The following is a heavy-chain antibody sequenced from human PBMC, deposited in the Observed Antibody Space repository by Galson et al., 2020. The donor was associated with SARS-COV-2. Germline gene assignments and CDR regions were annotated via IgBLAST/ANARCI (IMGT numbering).Heavy chain of an antibody. CDR1: GVTFSSYG. CDR2: IRFDGNNE. Sequence: GGSLRLSCAASGVTFSSYGMHWIRQAPGKGLEWVAFIRFDGNNEYYADSVKGRFTVSRDNAKNMLYLQMTSLRPEDTAVYYCAKDVVLAVVVPAAGDDWGQGTLVTVSS. D-gene: IGHD2-2*01. V-gene: IGHV3-30*02. J-gene: IGHJ4*02. CDR3: AKDVVLAVVVPAAGDD.